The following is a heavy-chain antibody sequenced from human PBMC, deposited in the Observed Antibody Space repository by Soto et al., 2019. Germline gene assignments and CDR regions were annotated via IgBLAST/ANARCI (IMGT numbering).Heavy chain of an antibody. V-gene: IGHV2-70*01. CDR3: ARTPLSIAAAGNYYYYGMDV. J-gene: IGHJ6*02. CDR2: IDWDDDK. D-gene: IGHD6-13*01. Sequence: SGPMLVNPTQTLTLTCTFSGFSLSTSGMCVSWIRQPPGKALEWLALIDWDDDKYYSTSLKTRLTISKDTSKNQVVLTMTNMDPVDTATYYCARTPLSIAAAGNYYYYGMDVWGQGTTVTVSS. CDR1: GFSLSTSGMC.